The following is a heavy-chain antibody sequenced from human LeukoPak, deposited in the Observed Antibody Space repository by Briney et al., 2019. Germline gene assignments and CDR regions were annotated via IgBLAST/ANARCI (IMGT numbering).Heavy chain of an antibody. CDR3: ARDKAGYTEY. D-gene: IGHD5-18*01. J-gene: IGHJ4*02. Sequence: SETLSLTWIVSGXSIGSYYGSWIRQPPGKGLEWIGYIYYTGSTNYNPSLKSRVTISVDTSKNQVSLKLTSVTAADTAVYYCARDKAGYTEYWGQGTLVTVSS. V-gene: IGHV4-59*01. CDR1: GXSIGSYY. CDR2: IYYTGST.